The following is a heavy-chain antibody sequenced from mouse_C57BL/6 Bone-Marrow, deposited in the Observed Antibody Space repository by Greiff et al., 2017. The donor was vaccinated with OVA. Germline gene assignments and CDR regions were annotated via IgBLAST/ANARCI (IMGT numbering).Heavy chain of an antibody. J-gene: IGHJ1*03. D-gene: IGHD1-1*01. CDR3: ARKGSRGWYFDV. V-gene: IGHV1-80*01. Sequence: LQESGAELVKPGASVKISCKASGYAFSSYWMNWVKQRPGKGLEWIGQIYPGDGDTNYNGKFKGKATLTADKSSSTAYMQLSSLTSEDSAVYFCARKGSRGWYFDVWGTGTTVTVSS. CDR2: IYPGDGDT. CDR1: GYAFSSYW.